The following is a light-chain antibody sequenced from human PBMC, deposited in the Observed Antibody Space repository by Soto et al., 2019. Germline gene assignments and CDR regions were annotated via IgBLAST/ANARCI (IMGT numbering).Light chain of an antibody. CDR3: QLLANFPLT. V-gene: IGKV1-9*01. CDR2: AAS. CDR1: QGISSS. Sequence: DIQLTQSPSFLSASVGDRGTSTFRASQGISSSLACYQQKPGEAPKLLIYAASTLQSGVPSRFSGSGYGTEFTLTISSLQPEDFASYYCQLLANFPLTFGQGTRLEIK. J-gene: IGKJ5*01.